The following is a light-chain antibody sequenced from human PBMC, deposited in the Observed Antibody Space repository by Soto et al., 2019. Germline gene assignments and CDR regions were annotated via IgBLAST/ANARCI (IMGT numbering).Light chain of an antibody. V-gene: IGKV3-15*01. Sequence: EIVMTQSPATLSVFPGERATLSCRASQSVSSNLAWYQQKPGQAPRLLIYGASTRATDIPARFSGSGSGTEFTLTISRLQSEDFAVYYCQQYNNWPPYTFGQGTKLEIK. CDR3: QQYNNWPPYT. CDR2: GAS. CDR1: QSVSSN. J-gene: IGKJ2*01.